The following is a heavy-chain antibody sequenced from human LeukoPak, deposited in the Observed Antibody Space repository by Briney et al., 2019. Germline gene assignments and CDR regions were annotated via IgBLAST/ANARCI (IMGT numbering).Heavy chain of an antibody. J-gene: IGHJ3*02. CDR3: AREEYNWNYVGVFDI. Sequence: SETLSLTCAVSGGSFSGYYWSWIRQPPGKGLEWIGEINHSGSTNYNPSLKSRVTISVDTSKNQLSLKLSSVTAADTAVYYCAREEYNWNYVGVFDIWGQGTMVTVSS. CDR1: GGSFSGYY. V-gene: IGHV4-34*01. CDR2: INHSGST. D-gene: IGHD1-7*01.